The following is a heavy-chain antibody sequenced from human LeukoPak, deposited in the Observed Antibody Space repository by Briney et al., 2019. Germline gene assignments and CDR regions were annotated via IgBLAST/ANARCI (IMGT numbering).Heavy chain of an antibody. J-gene: IGHJ4*02. CDR2: VRPEGTTT. CDR3: ARDLDRILFDY. Sequence: PGGSLALPCAASGFTFSTYWMHWVRQAPGKGLVWVSRVRPEGTTTADADSVKGRFTISRDNAKNTLFLQMNSLSAEDTAVYYCARDLDRILFDYWGQGTVRTVSS. D-gene: IGHD3-9*01. V-gene: IGHV3-74*03. CDR1: GFTFSTYW.